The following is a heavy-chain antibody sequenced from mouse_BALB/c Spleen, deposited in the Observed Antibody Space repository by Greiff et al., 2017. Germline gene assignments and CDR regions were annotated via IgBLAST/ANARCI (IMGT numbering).Heavy chain of an antibody. V-gene: IGHV1-7*01. J-gene: IGHJ3*01. Sequence: VHLVESGPEPVKPGASVKMSCKASGYTFTSYWMHWVKQRPGQGLEWIGYINPSTGYTEYNQKFKDKATLTADKSSSTAYMQLSSLTSEDSAVYYCARGIAYWGQGTLVTVSA. CDR2: INPSTGYT. CDR3: ARGIAY. CDR1: GYTFTSYW.